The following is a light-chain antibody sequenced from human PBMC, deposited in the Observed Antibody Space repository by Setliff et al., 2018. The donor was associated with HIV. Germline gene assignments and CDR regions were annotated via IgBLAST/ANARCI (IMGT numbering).Light chain of an antibody. V-gene: IGLV2-14*01. CDR3: SSYTSSTTVV. J-gene: IGLJ2*01. CDR2: DVT. Sequence: QSVLAKPASVSGSPGQSITISCTGTSSDVGGYNYVSWYQQHPDKAPKLIIFDVTNRPSGVSSRFSGSKSVNTASLTISGLQAEDEADYYCSSYTSSTTVVFGGGTKVTVL. CDR1: SSDVGGYNY.